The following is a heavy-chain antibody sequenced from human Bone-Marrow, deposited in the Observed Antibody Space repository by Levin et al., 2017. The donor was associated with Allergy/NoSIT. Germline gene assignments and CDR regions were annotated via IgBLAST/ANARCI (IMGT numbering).Heavy chain of an antibody. CDR2: IYYSGST. CDR1: GGSISSSSYY. J-gene: IGHJ4*02. Sequence: SETLSLTCTVSGGSISSSSYYWGWIRQPPGKGLEWIGSIYYSGSTYYNPSLKSRVTISVDTSKNQFSLKLSSVTAADTAVYYCARQGKDGEFDYWGQGTLVTVSS. V-gene: IGHV4-39*01. D-gene: IGHD4-17*01. CDR3: ARQGKDGEFDY.